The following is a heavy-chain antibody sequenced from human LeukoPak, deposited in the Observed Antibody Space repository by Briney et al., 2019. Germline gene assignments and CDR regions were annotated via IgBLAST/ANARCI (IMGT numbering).Heavy chain of an antibody. D-gene: IGHD2-2*01. CDR2: ISYDGSNK. Sequence: GESLRLSCAASGFTFSSYGMHWVRQAPGKGLEWVAVISYDGSNKYYADSVKGRFTISRDNSKNTLYLQMNSMRAEDTAVYCWANLPPAKLGYCSSTSCYDYWGQGTLVTVSS. CDR3: ANLPPAKLGYCSSTSCYDY. CDR1: GFTFSSYG. J-gene: IGHJ4*02. V-gene: IGHV3-30*18.